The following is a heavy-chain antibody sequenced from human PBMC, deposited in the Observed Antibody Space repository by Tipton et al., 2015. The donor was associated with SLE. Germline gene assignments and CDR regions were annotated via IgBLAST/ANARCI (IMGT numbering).Heavy chain of an antibody. CDR2: IYTSGST. J-gene: IGHJ2*01. CDR3: ARLHSTSWFWNLDL. Sequence: LRLSCTVSGGSISSGDYYWNWIRQPAGKGLEWIGHIYTSGSTNYNPSLKSRVTMSVDTSKNQFSLKLNSVTAADTAVYFCARLHSTSWFWNLDLWGRGTLISVS. CDR1: GGSISSGDYY. D-gene: IGHD1-1*01. V-gene: IGHV4-61*09.